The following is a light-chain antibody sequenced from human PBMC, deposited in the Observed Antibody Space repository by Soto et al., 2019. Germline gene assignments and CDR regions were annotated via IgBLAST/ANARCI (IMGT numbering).Light chain of an antibody. CDR2: DVI. CDR1: DSDVGGYEY. CDR3: SSYAGSSARVV. J-gene: IGLJ2*01. V-gene: IGLV2-14*03. Sequence: QSALTQPASVSGSPGQSIIISCTGTDSDVGGYEYVSWYQQHPGKVPKLMIYDVIHRPSRVSHRFSGSKSGNTASLTISGLQAEDEADYYCSSYAGSSARVVFGGGTKVTVL.